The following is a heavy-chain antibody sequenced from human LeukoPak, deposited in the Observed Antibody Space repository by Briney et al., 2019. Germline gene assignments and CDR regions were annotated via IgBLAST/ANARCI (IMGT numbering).Heavy chain of an antibody. D-gene: IGHD3-22*01. CDR1: GFIFSSYS. CDR2: ISSSSSKI. CDR3: AGGGSGYLVDY. J-gene: IGHJ4*02. V-gene: IGHV3-21*01. Sequence: PGGSLRLSCAASGFIFSSYSMNWVRQAPGKGLEWVSSISSSSSKIYYADSVKGRFTISRDNAKNSLYLQMNSLRAEDTAVYYCAGGGSGYLVDYWGQGTLVTVSS.